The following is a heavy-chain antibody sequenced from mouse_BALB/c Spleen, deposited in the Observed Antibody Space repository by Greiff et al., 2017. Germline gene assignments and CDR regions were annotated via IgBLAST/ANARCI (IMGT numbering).Heavy chain of an antibody. CDR2: INPSSGYT. V-gene: IGHV1-4*01. CDR1: GYTFNSYT. Sequence: VQLQQSGAELARPGASVKMSCKASGYTFNSYTMHWVKQRPGQGLEWIGYINPSSGYTNYNQKFKDKATLTADKSSSTAYMQLSSLTSEDSAVYYCADGYEFAYWGQGTLVTVSA. D-gene: IGHD2-2*01. J-gene: IGHJ3*01. CDR3: ADGYEFAY.